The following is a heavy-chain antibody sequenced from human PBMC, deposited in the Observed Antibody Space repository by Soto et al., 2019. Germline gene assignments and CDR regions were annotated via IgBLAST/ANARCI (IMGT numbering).Heavy chain of an antibody. D-gene: IGHD2-15*01. Sequence: EQLVASGGGVVQPGRSLRLSCAASGFSVTDIYMNWVRQAPGKGLEWVSVIYNEFTDYADSVRGRFSISTDSSKNALYLQMNSLRAEDSAVYYCVREPRYCSGGSCSIMGDAFDIWGQGTKVTVSS. V-gene: IGHV3-66*01. J-gene: IGHJ3*02. CDR2: IYNEFT. CDR1: GFSVTDIY. CDR3: VREPRYCSGGSCSIMGDAFDI.